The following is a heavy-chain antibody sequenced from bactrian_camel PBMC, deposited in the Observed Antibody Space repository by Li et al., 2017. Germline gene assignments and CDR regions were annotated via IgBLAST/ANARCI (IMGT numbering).Heavy chain of an antibody. CDR3: ARDRSGGAHSSNIGSGNGHTLLAGTLLT. CDR2: LGADGTTT. D-gene: IGHD1*01. CDR1: GSTYSSLC. J-gene: IGHJ4*01. Sequence: VQLVESGGGSVEAGGSLRLSCAASGSTYSSLCMGWLRQAPGKECEGVALLGADGTTTKYADSVKGRFTISKDNAKNILYLQMDSLKPEDTAMYYCARDRSGGAHSSNIGSGNGHTLLAGTLLTGVRGPRSPSP. V-gene: IGHV3S1*01.